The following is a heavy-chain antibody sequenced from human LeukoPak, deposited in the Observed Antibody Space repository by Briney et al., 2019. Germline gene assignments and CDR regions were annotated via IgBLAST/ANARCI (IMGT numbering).Heavy chain of an antibody. CDR1: GASITSYY. CDR2: IYYSGST. J-gene: IGHJ4*02. CDR3: ARDTGYSSGWYLF. V-gene: IGHV4-59*01. Sequence: SETLSLTCTVSGASITSYYWSWNRQPPGKGLEWIGYIYYSGSTNYNPSLKSRVTISLDTSKNQFSLKLNSVTAADTAVYYCARDTGYSSGWYLFRGQGTLVIVSS. D-gene: IGHD6-19*01.